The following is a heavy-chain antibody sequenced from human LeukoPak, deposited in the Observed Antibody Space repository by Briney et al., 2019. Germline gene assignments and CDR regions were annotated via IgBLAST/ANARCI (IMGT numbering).Heavy chain of an antibody. CDR1: GFTFDDYG. J-gene: IGHJ3*02. Sequence: GGSLRLSCAASGFTFDDYGMSWVRQAPGKGLEWVSGINWNGGSTGYADSVKGRFTISRDNAKNSLYLQVNSLRAEDTALYYGARDHGVGESTTFDIWRQGTMVSVSS. D-gene: IGHD1-26*01. CDR3: ARDHGVGESTTFDI. V-gene: IGHV3-20*04. CDR2: INWNGGST.